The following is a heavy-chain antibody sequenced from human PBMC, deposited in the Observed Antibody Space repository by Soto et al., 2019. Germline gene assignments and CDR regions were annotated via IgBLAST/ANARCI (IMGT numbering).Heavy chain of an antibody. CDR3: VRDWGFNEVDDY. D-gene: IGHD3-16*01. Sequence: QVQLVESGGGVVQPGRSLRLSCVASGFKFRSYGMLWVRQSPGKGLEWVAIIWEDGSIKYYADSVKGRFTISRENSKTTLDLELSSLRVEDRARYYCVRDWGFNEVDDYWGQGTLVTFS. V-gene: IGHV3-33*01. CDR1: GFKFRSYG. CDR2: IWEDGSIK. J-gene: IGHJ4*02.